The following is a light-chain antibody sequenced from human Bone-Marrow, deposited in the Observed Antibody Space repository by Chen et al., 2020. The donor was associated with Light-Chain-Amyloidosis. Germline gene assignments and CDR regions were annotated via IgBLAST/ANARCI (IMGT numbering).Light chain of an antibody. V-gene: IGLV2-14*01. CDR1: SSDVGGDNH. CDR3: SSYTITNTLV. CDR2: EVT. Sequence: QYALTQPASVSGSPGQSIPIPCTGTSSDVGGDNHVSWYQQHPDKAPKLMIYEVTNRPSWVPDRFSGSKSDNTASLTISGLQTEDEADYFCSSYTITNTLVFGSGTRVTVL. J-gene: IGLJ1*01.